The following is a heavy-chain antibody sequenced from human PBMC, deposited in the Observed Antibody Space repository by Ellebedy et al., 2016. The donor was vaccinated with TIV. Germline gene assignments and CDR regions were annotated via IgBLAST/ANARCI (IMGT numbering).Heavy chain of an antibody. V-gene: IGHV1-18*01. CDR3: AGRLRYRSNLRFDF. CDR1: GYTFSTYG. J-gene: IGHJ4*02. CDR2: VSGDKANT. D-gene: IGHD6-13*01. Sequence: ASVQVSCKPSGYTFSTYGINWVRQVPGQGLEWMGWVSGDKANTKYAQHLQGRVTMTTDTSTNTAYMELRSLRLNDTAVYYCAGRLRYRSNLRFDFWGQGTLVTVSS.